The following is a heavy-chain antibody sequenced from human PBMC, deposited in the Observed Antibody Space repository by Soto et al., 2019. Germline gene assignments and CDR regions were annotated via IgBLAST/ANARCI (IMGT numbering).Heavy chain of an antibody. CDR2: IGTAGDT. Sequence: XVSLRLSCEASGFTFSGFDMHWVRQPTGKGLEWVSSIGTAGDTYYAVSVKGRFTISRDNAKNSLSLQMNSLRAGDMAVYFCAKSQEIGTHFFDSWGQGTQVTVSS. D-gene: IGHD6-13*01. V-gene: IGHV3-13*01. CDR1: GFTFSGFD. CDR3: AKSQEIGTHFFDS. J-gene: IGHJ4*02.